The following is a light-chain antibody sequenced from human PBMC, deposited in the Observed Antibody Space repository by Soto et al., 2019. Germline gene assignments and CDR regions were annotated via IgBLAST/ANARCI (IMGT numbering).Light chain of an antibody. J-gene: IGKJ5*01. Sequence: EIVLAQSPGTLSFSPGERATLSCRASQSVSSSYLAWYQQKPGQAPRLLIYDASNRATGIPARFSGSGSGTDFTLTISSLESEDFAVYYCQQRSNWPPITFGQGTRLEIK. CDR3: QQRSNWPPIT. V-gene: IGKV3D-20*02. CDR2: DAS. CDR1: QSVSSSY.